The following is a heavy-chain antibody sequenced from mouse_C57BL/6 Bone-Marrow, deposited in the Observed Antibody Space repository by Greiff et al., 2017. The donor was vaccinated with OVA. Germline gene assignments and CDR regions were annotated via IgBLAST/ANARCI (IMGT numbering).Heavy chain of an antibody. CDR1: GYTFTSYW. CDR2: IHPNSGST. CDR3: ARITTVVATSNYLDY. Sequence: QVQLQQPGAELVKPGASVKLSCKASGYTFTSYWMHWVKQRPGQGLEWIGMIHPNSGSTNYNEKFKSKATLTVDKSSSTAYMQLSSLTSEDSAVYYCARITTVVATSNYLDYWGQGTTLTVSS. D-gene: IGHD1-1*01. J-gene: IGHJ2*01. V-gene: IGHV1-64*01.